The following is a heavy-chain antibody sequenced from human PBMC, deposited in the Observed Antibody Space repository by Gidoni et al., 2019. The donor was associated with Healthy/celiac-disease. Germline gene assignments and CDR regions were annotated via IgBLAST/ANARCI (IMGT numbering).Heavy chain of an antibody. CDR2: ISGSGGST. CDR1: GFTFSSYA. CDR3: AKETLRFLEWLFKGYFDY. J-gene: IGHJ4*02. D-gene: IGHD3-3*01. Sequence: EVQLLASGGGLVQPGGSLRPACAASGFTFSSYALSWVRQAPGKGLEWVSAISGSGGSTDYADSVKGRFTISRDNSKNTLYLQMNSLRAEDTAVYYCAKETLRFLEWLFKGYFDYWGQGTLVTVSS. V-gene: IGHV3-23*01.